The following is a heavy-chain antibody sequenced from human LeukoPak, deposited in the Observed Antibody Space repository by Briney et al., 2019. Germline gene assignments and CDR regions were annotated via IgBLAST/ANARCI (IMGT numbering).Heavy chain of an antibody. CDR3: ARALHYAFDI. J-gene: IGHJ3*02. Sequence: PGGSLRLSCAASGFTFSDYYMGWVRQAPGKGLEWVSYISSSDNTRYYADSVKGRFTISRDNAKESLYLQMNSLRAEDTAVYYCARALHYAFDIWGQGTMVTVSS. CDR2: ISSSDNTR. CDR1: GFTFSDYY. V-gene: IGHV3-11*04.